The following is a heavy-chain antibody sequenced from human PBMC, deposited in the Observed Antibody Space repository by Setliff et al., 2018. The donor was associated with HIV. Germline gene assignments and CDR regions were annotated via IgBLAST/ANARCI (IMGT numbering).Heavy chain of an antibody. Sequence: SETLSLTCAVYGGSFSGYYWSWIRQPPGKGLEWIGEINHSGSTNYNPSLKSRVTISVDTSKNQFSLKLTSVTASDTAMYYCARPIPYGLDWYFDLWGRGTLVTAPQ. D-gene: IGHD4-17*01. J-gene: IGHJ2*01. CDR2: INHSGST. CDR1: GGSFSGYY. V-gene: IGHV4-34*01. CDR3: ARPIPYGLDWYFDL.